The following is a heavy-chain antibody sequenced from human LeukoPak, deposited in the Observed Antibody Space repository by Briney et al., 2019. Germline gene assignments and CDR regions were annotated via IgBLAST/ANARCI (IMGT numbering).Heavy chain of an antibody. V-gene: IGHV3-23*01. CDR3: AARLLSGSSSHGAFDI. J-gene: IGHJ3*02. Sequence: GGSLRLSCAASGFTFSSYEMNWVRQAPGKGLEWVSYITGSGGSTYYADSVKGRFTISRDNSKNTLYLQMNSLRAEDTAVYYCAARLLSGSSSHGAFDIWGQGTMVTVSS. CDR1: GFTFSSYE. D-gene: IGHD1-26*01. CDR2: ITGSGGST.